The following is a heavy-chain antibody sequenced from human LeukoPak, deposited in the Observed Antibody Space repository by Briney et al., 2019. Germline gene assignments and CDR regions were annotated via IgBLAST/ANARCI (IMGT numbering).Heavy chain of an antibody. CDR2: INHSGST. Sequence: NPSETLSLTCAVYGGSFRGYYWSWIRQPPGKGLEWIGEINHSGSTNYNPSLKSRVTISVDTSKNQFSLKLSSVTAADTAVYYCARGLQLWLRLRRNNYFDYWGQGTLVTVSS. V-gene: IGHV4-34*01. CDR1: GGSFRGYY. D-gene: IGHD5-18*01. J-gene: IGHJ4*02. CDR3: ARGLQLWLRLRRNNYFDY.